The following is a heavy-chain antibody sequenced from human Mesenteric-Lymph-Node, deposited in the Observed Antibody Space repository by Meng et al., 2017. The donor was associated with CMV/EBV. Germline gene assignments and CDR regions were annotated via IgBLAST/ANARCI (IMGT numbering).Heavy chain of an antibody. CDR3: AKLNYYDSSDFDY. CDR1: GFTFSNYA. CDR2: VSGSGDSK. V-gene: IGHV3-23*01. Sequence: GESLKISCAASGFTFSNYAMTWVRQAPGKGLEWVAGVSGSGDSKYYTDSVKGRFAISRDNSKNTLYLQMNSLRAEDTAVYYCAKLNYYDSSDFDYWGQGTLVTVSS. J-gene: IGHJ4*02. D-gene: IGHD3-22*01.